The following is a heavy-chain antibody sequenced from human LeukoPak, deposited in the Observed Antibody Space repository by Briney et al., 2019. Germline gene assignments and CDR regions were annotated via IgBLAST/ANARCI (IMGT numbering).Heavy chain of an antibody. D-gene: IGHD2-8*02. CDR1: GGSFSGYY. CDR3: VSGWYWYYFDY. Sequence: SETLSLTCAVYGGSFSGYYWSWIRQPPGKGLEWIGEINHSGSTNYNPSLKSRVTISVDTPKNQFSLKLSSVTAADTAVYYCVSGWYWYYFDYWGQGTLVTVSS. V-gene: IGHV4-34*01. J-gene: IGHJ4*02. CDR2: INHSGST.